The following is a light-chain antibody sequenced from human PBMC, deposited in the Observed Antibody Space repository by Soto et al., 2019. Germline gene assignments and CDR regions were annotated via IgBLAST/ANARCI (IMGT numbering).Light chain of an antibody. CDR3: SSYTSSSTYV. Sequence: QSARTQPASVSGSPGQSITISCNGTSRDVGGYKYVSWYQQHPGKAPKLIIYDVSNRPSGVSNRFSGSKSGNTASLTISGLQAEDEADYYCSSYTSSSTYVFGTGTKLTVL. V-gene: IGLV2-14*01. CDR2: DVS. CDR1: SRDVGGYKY. J-gene: IGLJ1*01.